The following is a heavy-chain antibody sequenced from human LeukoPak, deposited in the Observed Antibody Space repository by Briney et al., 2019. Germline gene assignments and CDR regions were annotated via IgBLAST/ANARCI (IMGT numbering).Heavy chain of an antibody. CDR2: IITIFGAA. J-gene: IGHJ4*02. CDR1: GYTFTSYA. CDR3: ARDPDS. V-gene: IGHV1-69*13. Sequence: ASVKVSCKASGYTFTSYAMNWVRQAPGQGLEWIGRIITIFGAANYAQKFQGRVTISADESTGTVYMELRSLRSEDTAVYYCARDPDSWGQGTLVTVSP.